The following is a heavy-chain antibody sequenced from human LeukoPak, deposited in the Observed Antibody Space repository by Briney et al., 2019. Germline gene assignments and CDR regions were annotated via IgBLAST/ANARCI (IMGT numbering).Heavy chain of an antibody. Sequence: GGSLRLSCAASGFTFSTYNMNWVRQAPGKGLEWVSSITSSSSCIYYADSVKGRFTISRDNAKNSLYLQMNSLRAEDTAVYYCARSYDNSYWGQGTLVTVSS. CDR3: ARSYDNSY. D-gene: IGHD3-22*01. V-gene: IGHV3-21*01. CDR2: ITSSSSCI. CDR1: GFTFSTYN. J-gene: IGHJ4*02.